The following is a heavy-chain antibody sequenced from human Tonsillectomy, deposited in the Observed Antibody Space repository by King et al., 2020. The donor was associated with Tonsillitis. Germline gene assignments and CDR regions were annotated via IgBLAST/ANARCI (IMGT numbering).Heavy chain of an antibody. CDR1: GGSISSNY. V-gene: IGHV4-59*12. CDR3: ARGRYFDL. J-gene: IGHJ2*01. Sequence: QLQESGPGLVKPSETLSLTCTVSGGSISSNYWSWIRQPPGTGLEWIGYIYYTGSTNYTPSLKSRVTISVDTSKNQFSLKLTSVTAADTAVYYCARGRYFDLWGRGTLVTVAS. CDR2: IYYTGST.